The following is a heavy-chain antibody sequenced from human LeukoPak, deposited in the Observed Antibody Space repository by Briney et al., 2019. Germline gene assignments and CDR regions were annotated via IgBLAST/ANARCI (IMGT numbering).Heavy chain of an antibody. V-gene: IGHV3-23*01. J-gene: IGHJ4*02. D-gene: IGHD3-3*01. CDR2: ISGSGGST. CDR1: GFTVSSNY. CDR3: AKTLNWSGYLTSCDY. Sequence: PGGSLRLSCAASGFTVSSNYMSWVRQAPGKGLEWVSAISGSGGSTYYADSVKGRFTISRDNSKNTLYLQMNSLRAEDTAVYYCAKTLNWSGYLTSCDYWGQRTLVTVSS.